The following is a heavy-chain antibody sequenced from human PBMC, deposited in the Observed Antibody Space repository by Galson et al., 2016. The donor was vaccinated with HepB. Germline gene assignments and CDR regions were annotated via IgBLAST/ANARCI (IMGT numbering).Heavy chain of an antibody. V-gene: IGHV3-13*01. CDR3: ARGKSLLTMPWNYGLDV. CDR2: IETAGDT. D-gene: IGHD4/OR15-4a*01. CDR1: GFTFSIHD. Sequence: SLRLSCAASGFTFSIHDMHWVRQAPGKGLEWVSAIETAGDTYYADYVKGRFTISRENAKNSLYLQMNSLRAGDTAVYYCARGKSLLTMPWNYGLDVWGKGTTVSVSS. J-gene: IGHJ6*04.